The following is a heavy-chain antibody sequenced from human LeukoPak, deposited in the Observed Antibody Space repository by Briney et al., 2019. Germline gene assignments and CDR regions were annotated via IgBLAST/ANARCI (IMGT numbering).Heavy chain of an antibody. D-gene: IGHD5-18*01. CDR3: ASPGYTFDY. CDR1: GGSISSHF. J-gene: IGHJ4*02. V-gene: IGHV4-59*11. Sequence: PSETLSLTCTVSGGSISSHFWSWIRQPPGKGLEWIGYIYYSGSTNYNPSLKSRVTISVDTSKNQFSLKLSSVTAADTAVYYCASPGYTFDYWGQGTLVTVSS. CDR2: IYYSGST.